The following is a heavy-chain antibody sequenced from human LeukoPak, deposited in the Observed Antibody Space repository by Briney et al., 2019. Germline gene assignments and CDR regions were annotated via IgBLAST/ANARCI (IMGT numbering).Heavy chain of an antibody. D-gene: IGHD1-1*01. CDR2: IIPIFGTA. J-gene: IGHJ4*02. CDR1: GGTFSSYA. CDR3: AREETDYFDY. Sequence: GASVTVSCTASGGTFSSYAISWVRQAPGQGLEWMGGIIPIFGTANYAQKFQGRVTITADESTSTAYMELRSLRSDDTAVYYCAREETDYFDYWGQGTLVTVSS. V-gene: IGHV1-69*13.